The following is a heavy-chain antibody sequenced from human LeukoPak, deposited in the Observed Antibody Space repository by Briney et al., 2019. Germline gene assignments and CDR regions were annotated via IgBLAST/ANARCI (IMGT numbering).Heavy chain of an antibody. D-gene: IGHD3-10*01. Sequence: GGSLRLSCAASGFTFSNYWMSWVRQAPGKGLEWVANIKEDGSEKYYVDSVKGRFTISRDNAKNSLYLQMNSLRAEDTAVYYCASTIRGYWGQGTLVTVSS. V-gene: IGHV3-7*02. CDR2: IKEDGSEK. J-gene: IGHJ4*02. CDR1: GFTFSNYW. CDR3: ASTIRGY.